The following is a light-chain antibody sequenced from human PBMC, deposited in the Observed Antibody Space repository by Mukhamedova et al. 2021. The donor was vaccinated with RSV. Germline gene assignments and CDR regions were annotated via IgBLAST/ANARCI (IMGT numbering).Light chain of an antibody. CDR2: DAS. Sequence: VGDRVTITCQASQDIRNYLNWYQQKPGKAPKLLIYDASNLETGVPSRFSGSGSGTYFTFTISSLQPEDFATYYCQQYDNLPTFTF. CDR3: QQYDNLPTFT. V-gene: IGKV1-33*01. J-gene: IGKJ3*01. CDR1: QDIRNY.